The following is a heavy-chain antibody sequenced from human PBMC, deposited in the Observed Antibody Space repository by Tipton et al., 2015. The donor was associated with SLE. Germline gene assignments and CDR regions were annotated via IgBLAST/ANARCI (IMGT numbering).Heavy chain of an antibody. CDR3: ARRRRAGGTGGGAFDY. Sequence: SGFTFSSYGMHWVRQAPGKGLEWVALIWYDGTNKYYADSVKGRFTVSRDNSMNTLYLQMNSLRVEDMAVYYCARRRRAGGTGGGAFDYWGQGTLVTVSS. CDR2: IWYDGTNK. D-gene: IGHD7-27*01. V-gene: IGHV3-33*01. CDR1: GFTFSSYG. J-gene: IGHJ4*02.